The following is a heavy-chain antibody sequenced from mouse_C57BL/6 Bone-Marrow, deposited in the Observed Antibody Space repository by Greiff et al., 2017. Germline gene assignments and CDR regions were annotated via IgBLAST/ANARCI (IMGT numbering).Heavy chain of an antibody. V-gene: IGHV1-5*01. CDR3: TRLYDYDVYWYFDV. D-gene: IGHD2-4*01. J-gene: IGHJ1*03. CDR1: GYTFTSYW. CDR2: IYPGNSDT. Sequence: VQLQQSGTVLARPGASVKMSCKTSGYTFTSYWMHWVKQRPGQGLEWIGAIYPGNSDTSYNQKFKGKAKLTAVTSASTAYMELSSLTNEDSAVYYCTRLYDYDVYWYFDVWVTGTTVTVSS.